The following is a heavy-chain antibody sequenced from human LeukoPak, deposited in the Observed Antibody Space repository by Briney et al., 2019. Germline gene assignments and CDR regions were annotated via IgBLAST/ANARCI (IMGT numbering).Heavy chain of an antibody. J-gene: IGHJ4*02. CDR3: ARSRYCSTTTCYGDFDY. D-gene: IGHD2-2*01. Sequence: SETLSLTCTVSGGSISRYYWTWIRQPPGKGLELIGFIYYSGSPNYNPSLKSRVTISVDTSKNQFSLKLSSVTAADTAVYYCARSRYCSTTTCYGDFDYWGQGTLVTVSS. CDR1: GGSISRYY. CDR2: IYYSGSP. V-gene: IGHV4-59*08.